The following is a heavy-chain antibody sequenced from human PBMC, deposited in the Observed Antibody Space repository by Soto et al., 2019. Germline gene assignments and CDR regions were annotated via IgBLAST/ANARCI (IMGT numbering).Heavy chain of an antibody. CDR1: GYTFTGYY. V-gene: IGHV1-2*02. D-gene: IGHD3-3*01. Sequence: ASVKVSCKASGYTFTGYYMHWVRQAPGQGLEWMGWINPNSGGTNYAQKFQGRVTMTRDTSISTAYMELSRLRSDDTAVYYCARAPSHYDFWSGYHNWFDPWGQGTLVTVSS. CDR2: INPNSGGT. J-gene: IGHJ5*02. CDR3: ARAPSHYDFWSGYHNWFDP.